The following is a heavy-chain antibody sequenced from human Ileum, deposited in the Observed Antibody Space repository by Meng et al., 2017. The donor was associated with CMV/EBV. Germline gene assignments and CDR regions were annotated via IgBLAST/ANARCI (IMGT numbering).Heavy chain of an antibody. CDR1: GDPISSGSHS. V-gene: IGHV4-39*07. J-gene: IGHJ4*02. D-gene: IGHD1-26*01. Sequence: QMQLPESGPGLVKPADTLALTCTASGDPISSGSHSWAWFRQPPGKGLEWIGSMYFSGIADYNPSLKSRVTISLHATQKQFSLRLTSVTAADSAVYFCARDLTNKWFYYWGQGTLVTVSS. CDR2: MYFSGIA. CDR3: ARDLTNKWFYY.